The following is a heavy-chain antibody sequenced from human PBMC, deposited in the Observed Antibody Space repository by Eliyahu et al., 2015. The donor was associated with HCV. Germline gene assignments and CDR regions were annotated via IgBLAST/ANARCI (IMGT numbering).Heavy chain of an antibody. CDR2: IYYSGST. V-gene: IGHV4-59*02. CDR1: GDSASSYY. CDR3: VSSYYDQIDF. Sequence: QVQLQESGPGLVKPSETLSLTCTVSGDSASSYYWSWIRQSPGKGLEWIGYIYYSGSTAYNPSFRSRVTISIDTSKNQFSLKMTSVTAADSAMYYCVSSYYDQIDFWGQGTLVTVPS. D-gene: IGHD3-22*01. J-gene: IGHJ4*02.